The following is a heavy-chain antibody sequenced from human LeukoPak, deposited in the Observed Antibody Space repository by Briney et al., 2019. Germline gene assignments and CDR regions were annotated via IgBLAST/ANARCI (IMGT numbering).Heavy chain of an antibody. CDR1: GGSISSGSYY. CDR2: IYTSGST. J-gene: IGHJ6*02. CDR3: ASWYSSGWGPWGYYYGMDV. Sequence: PSETLSLTCTVSGGSISSGSYYWSWIRQPAGKGLEWIGRIYTSGSTNYNPSLKSRVTISVDTSKNQFSLKLSSVTAADTAVYYCASWYSSGWGPWGYYYGMDVWGQGTTVTVSS. V-gene: IGHV4-61*02. D-gene: IGHD6-19*01.